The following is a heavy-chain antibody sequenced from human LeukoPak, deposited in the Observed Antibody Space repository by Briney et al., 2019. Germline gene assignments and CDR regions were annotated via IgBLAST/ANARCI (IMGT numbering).Heavy chain of an antibody. CDR3: AKHKLGSKAKDY. J-gene: IGHJ4*02. CDR1: AFTFSSYT. V-gene: IGHV3-30*02. D-gene: IGHD3-10*01. Sequence: GGSLRLSCAASAFTFSSYTMHWVRQAPGKGLEWVACIHSDGSKKCHADSVKGRFTISRDNSKNTLSLQMNSLRAEDTAVYYCAKHKLGSKAKDYWGQGTLVTVSS. CDR2: IHSDGSKK.